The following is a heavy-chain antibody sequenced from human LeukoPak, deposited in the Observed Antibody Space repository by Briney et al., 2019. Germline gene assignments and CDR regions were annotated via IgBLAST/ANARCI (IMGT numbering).Heavy chain of an antibody. CDR3: ARGCPITMVRGVITQTLYYFDY. J-gene: IGHJ4*02. V-gene: IGHV3-21*01. D-gene: IGHD3-10*01. Sequence: FASSLKCRFTISTDTAKNSLYLQMHSLRAEATAVYYCARGCPITMVRGVITQTLYYFDYWGQGTLVTVSS.